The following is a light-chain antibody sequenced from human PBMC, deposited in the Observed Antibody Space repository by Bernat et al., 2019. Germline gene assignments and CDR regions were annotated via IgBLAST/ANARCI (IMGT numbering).Light chain of an antibody. J-gene: IGLJ1*01. CDR2: AVA. CDR1: SSDIGSYNY. CDR3: SSYTRGATYV. V-gene: IGLV2-14*03. Sequence: QSALTQPASVSGSPGQSITISCIGTSSDIGSYNYVSWYQQHPGKAPNLLIYAVANRPSGVSNRFSASKSGNTASLTISELQAEDESDYYCSSYTRGATYVFGTGTKVTVL.